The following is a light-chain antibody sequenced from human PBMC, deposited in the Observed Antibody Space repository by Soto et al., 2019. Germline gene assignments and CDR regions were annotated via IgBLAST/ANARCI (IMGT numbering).Light chain of an antibody. V-gene: IGLV2-14*01. CDR3: SSYTRSSIWV. CDR1: TSDVGGHNF. CDR2: AVD. J-gene: IGLJ3*02. Sequence: QSALTQPASVSGSPGESITISCSGTTSDVGGHNFVSWFQQHPGKAPKMMIYAVDQRPSGVSSRFSGSKSGNTASLTISGLQTEDEADYYCSSYTRSSIWVFGGGTKLTVL.